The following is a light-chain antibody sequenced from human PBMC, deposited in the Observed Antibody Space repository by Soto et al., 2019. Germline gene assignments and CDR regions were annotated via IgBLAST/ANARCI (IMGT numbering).Light chain of an antibody. J-gene: IGKJ5*01. CDR2: AAS. CDR1: ESIARH. CDR3: QQTYSTLSIT. V-gene: IGKV1-39*01. Sequence: DIQMTQSPSSLSASVGDRVTITCRASESIARHLNWYQQKPGKAPKLLIYAASSLHNGVPSRFRGGGSGTDFTPTISNLQPEDVATYYCQQTYSTLSITFGQGTRLEIK.